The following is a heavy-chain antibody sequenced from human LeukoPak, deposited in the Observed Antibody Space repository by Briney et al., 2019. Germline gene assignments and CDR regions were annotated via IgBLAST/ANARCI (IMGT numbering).Heavy chain of an antibody. CDR1: GFTFSRYG. CDR3: AKSGGGYSSGWFY. J-gene: IGHJ4*02. V-gene: IGHV3-30*18. D-gene: IGHD6-19*01. Sequence: PGGSLRLSCAASGFTFSRYGMHWVRQAPGKGLEWVAVISYDGSNKYYADSVKGRFTISRDNSKNTLYLQMNSLGAEDTAVYYCAKSGGGYSSGWFYWGRGTLVTVSS. CDR2: ISYDGSNK.